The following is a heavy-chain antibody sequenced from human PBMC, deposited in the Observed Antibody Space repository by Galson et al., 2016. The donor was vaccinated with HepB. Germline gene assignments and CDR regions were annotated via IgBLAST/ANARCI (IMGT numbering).Heavy chain of an antibody. CDR1: GFTFSNYW. CDR2: ISGDGTYT. J-gene: IGHJ4*02. D-gene: IGHD1-26*01. CDR3: ARGGGSYGGY. V-gene: IGHV3-74*01. Sequence: SLRLSCAASGFTFSNYWMHWVRQAPGKGLVWVSRISGDGTYTNYADSVKSRVTISRDNAKNTLYLQMNSLRAEDTAVYYCARGGGSYGGYWGQGTLVSVSS.